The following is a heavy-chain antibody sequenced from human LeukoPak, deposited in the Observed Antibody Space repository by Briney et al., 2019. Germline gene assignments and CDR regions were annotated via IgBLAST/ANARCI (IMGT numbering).Heavy chain of an antibody. D-gene: IGHD3-22*01. J-gene: IGHJ4*02. CDR1: ELSFTNNA. V-gene: IGHV3-33*07. CDR2: IWYDGSNK. Sequence: PGGSLRLSCTSSELSFTNNAMYWVRQAPGKGLEWVAVIWYDGSNKYYADSVKGRFTISRDNSKNTLYLQMNSLRAEDTAVYYCAGDKGLATSYYYDSSGYCLDYWGQGTLVTVSS. CDR3: AGDKGLATSYYYDSSGYCLDY.